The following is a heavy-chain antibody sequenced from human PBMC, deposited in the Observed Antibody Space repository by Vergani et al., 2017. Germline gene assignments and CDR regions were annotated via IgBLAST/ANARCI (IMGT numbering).Heavy chain of an antibody. V-gene: IGHV1-69*02. J-gene: IGHJ3*02. CDR3: ARHGYCSSTTCFKDAFDI. CDR2: IIPILSIA. Sequence: QVQLVQSGAEVKKPGSSVYLACTAFGRTLSSYPSRPVRQAPGQGLDRMGRIIPILSIANYVPKFQGRVTITADKSTSTAYMELSSLRSEDTAVYYCARHGYCSSTTCFKDAFDIWGQGTMVTVSS. D-gene: IGHD2-2*03. CDR1: GRTLSSYP.